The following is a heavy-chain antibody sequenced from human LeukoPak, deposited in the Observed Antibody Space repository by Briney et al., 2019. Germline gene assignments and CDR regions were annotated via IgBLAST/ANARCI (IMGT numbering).Heavy chain of an antibody. J-gene: IGHJ4*02. D-gene: IGHD6-6*01. Sequence: GGSLRLSCAASGFTFSIYAMSWVRQAPGKGLEWVSAITGSGGDTYHADSVKGRLTISRDNSKNTLYLQMNSLRVEDTAVYYCAKGSSSSRPYYFDFWGQGTLVTVSS. CDR2: ITGSGGDT. CDR3: AKGSSSSRPYYFDF. V-gene: IGHV3-23*01. CDR1: GFTFSIYA.